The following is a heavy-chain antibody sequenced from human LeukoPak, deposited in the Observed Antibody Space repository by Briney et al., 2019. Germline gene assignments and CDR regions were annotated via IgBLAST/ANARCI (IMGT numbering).Heavy chain of an antibody. D-gene: IGHD1-26*01. CDR2: IWYDGSNK. CDR3: ARDLNSRGWELPRDY. V-gene: IGHV3-33*01. J-gene: IGHJ4*02. Sequence: GGSLRLSCAASGFTFSSYGMHWVRQAPGKGLEWVAVIWYDGSNKYYADSVKGRFTISRDNSKNTLYLQMKSLRAEDTAVYYCARDLNSRGWELPRDYWGQGTLVTVSS. CDR1: GFTFSSYG.